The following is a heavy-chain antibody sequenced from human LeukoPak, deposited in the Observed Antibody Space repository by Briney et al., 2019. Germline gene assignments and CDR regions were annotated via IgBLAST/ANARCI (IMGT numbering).Heavy chain of an antibody. Sequence: PSETLSLTCAVYGGSFSGYYWSWIRQPPGKGLEWIGYIYYSGSTNYNPSLKSRVTISVDTSKNQFSLKLSSVTAADTAVYYCARVLNGYNGIDAFDIWGQGAMVTVSS. CDR1: GGSFSGYY. CDR3: ARVLNGYNGIDAFDI. CDR2: IYYSGST. J-gene: IGHJ3*02. V-gene: IGHV4-59*08. D-gene: IGHD5-24*01.